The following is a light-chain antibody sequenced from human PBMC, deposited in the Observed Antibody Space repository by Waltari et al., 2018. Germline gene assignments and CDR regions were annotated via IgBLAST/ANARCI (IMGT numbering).Light chain of an antibody. CDR1: SNDIGANDY. Sequence: QSVVTQPASVSGSPGQSISISCTGTSNDIGANDYVSWYQQHPGRAPQLMIYDVSVRPSGVSIRFSGSKSDNTASLTISGLQAEDEALYYCSSYTLTNPVVFGGGTKLTVL. J-gene: IGLJ2*01. V-gene: IGLV2-14*03. CDR2: DVS. CDR3: SSYTLTNPVV.